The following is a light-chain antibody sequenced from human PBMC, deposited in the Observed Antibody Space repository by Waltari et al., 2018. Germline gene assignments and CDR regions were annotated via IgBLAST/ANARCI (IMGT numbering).Light chain of an antibody. J-gene: IGLJ3*02. CDR3: QSYDTSLRVV. V-gene: IGLV1-40*01. CDR2: GST. Sequence: QSVLTQPPSVSGAPGQRVTISCPGSGSNIGAGYDVHWYQPPPRAAPKLLIYGSTSRPLGVPDRFFGSTSGTSASLAITGLQAEDEADYYCQSYDTSLRVVFGGGTKLTVL. CDR1: GSNIGAGYD.